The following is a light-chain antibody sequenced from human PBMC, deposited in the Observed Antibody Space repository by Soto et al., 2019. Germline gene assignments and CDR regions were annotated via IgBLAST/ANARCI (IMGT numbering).Light chain of an antibody. CDR3: QQYNSYSRT. CDR1: QSISSW. V-gene: IGKV1-5*02. J-gene: IGKJ1*01. CDR2: DAS. Sequence: DIQMTQSPSTLSASVGDRVTIICRASQSISSWLAWYQQKPGKAPKLLIYDASSLESGVPSRFSGSGSGTEFTLTISSLQPDDFATYYCQQYNSYSRTFGQGTKVELK.